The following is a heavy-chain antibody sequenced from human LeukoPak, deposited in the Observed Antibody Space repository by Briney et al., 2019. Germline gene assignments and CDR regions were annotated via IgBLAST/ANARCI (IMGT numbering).Heavy chain of an antibody. V-gene: IGHV4-61*02. D-gene: IGHD3-3*01. CDR3: ASLRDWSGKKTDY. J-gene: IGHJ4*02. CDR1: GGSISSGSYY. CDR2: IYTSGST. Sequence: PSATLSLTCTVSGGSISSGSYYWSWIRQPAGQGLEWIGRIYTSGSTNYNPNPKSRVTISVETSKNQFSLRLSSVTAANTAVYYCASLRDWSGKKTDYWGQGTLVTVSS.